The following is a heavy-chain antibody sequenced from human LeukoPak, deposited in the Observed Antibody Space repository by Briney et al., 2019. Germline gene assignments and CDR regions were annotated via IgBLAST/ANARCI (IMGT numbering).Heavy chain of an antibody. CDR3: AFGYSRVH. J-gene: IGHJ4*02. D-gene: IGHD6-13*01. V-gene: IGHV3-30*02. CDR1: GFTVSSNY. CDR2: IRYDGSNK. Sequence: PGGSLRLSCAASGFTVSSNYMSWVRQAPGKGLEWVAFIRYDGSNKYYADSVKGRFTISRDNSKNTLYLQMNSLRAEDTAVYYCAFGYSRVHWGQGTLVTVSS.